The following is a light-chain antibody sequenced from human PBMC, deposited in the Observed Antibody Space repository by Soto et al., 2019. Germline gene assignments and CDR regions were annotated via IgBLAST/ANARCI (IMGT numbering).Light chain of an antibody. CDR3: QQSYSSPHT. CDR1: QSISSY. J-gene: IGKJ4*01. Sequence: DIRMTQSPSSLSASVGDRVTITCRASQSISSYLNWYQQKPGKAPKLLIYGASSLQSGVPSRFSGSGSGTDFTLTISTLQPEDFATYYCQQSYSSPHTFGGGTKVDI. CDR2: GAS. V-gene: IGKV1-39*01.